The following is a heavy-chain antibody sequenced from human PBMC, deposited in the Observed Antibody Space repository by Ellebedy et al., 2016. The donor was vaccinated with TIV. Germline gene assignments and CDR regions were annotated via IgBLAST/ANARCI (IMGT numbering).Heavy chain of an antibody. V-gene: IGHV4-4*02. J-gene: IGHJ6*02. D-gene: IGHD6-13*01. CDR3: ARVSVAAAVNYYYYGMDV. CDR1: GGSISSSNW. Sequence: SETLSLXXAVSGGSISSSNWWSWVRQPPGKGLEWIGEIYHSGSTNYNPSLKSRVTISVDKSKNQSSLKLSSVTAADTAVYYCARVSVAAAVNYYYYGMDVWGQGTTVTVSS. CDR2: IYHSGST.